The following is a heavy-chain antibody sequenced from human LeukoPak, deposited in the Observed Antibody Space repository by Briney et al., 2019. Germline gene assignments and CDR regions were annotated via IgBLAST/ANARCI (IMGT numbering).Heavy chain of an antibody. Sequence: PGGSLRLSCAASGFTFSSYAMHWVRQAPGKGPEWLTNINEDGSEKYYADSVMGRFTISRDNGRFTISRDNAKNSLYLQMNSLRAEDTAVYYCARGGGSGYFDLWGRGTLVTVSS. CDR2: INEDGSEK. D-gene: IGHD3-16*01. CDR1: GFTFSSYA. V-gene: IGHV3-7*01. CDR3: ARGGGSGYFDL. J-gene: IGHJ2*01.